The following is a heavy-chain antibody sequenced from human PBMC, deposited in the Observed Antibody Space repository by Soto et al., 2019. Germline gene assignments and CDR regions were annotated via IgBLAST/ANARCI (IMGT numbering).Heavy chain of an antibody. CDR3: AKGGSGYDYRYYYYGMDV. D-gene: IGHD5-12*01. CDR1: GFTFSSYA. CDR2: ISGSGGST. J-gene: IGHJ6*02. V-gene: IGHV3-23*01. Sequence: EGSLRLSCAASGFTFSSYAMSWVRQAPGKGLEWVSAISGSGGSTYYADSVKGRFTISRDNSKNTLYLQMNSLRAEDTAVYYCAKGGSGYDYRYYYYGMDVWGQGTTVTVSS.